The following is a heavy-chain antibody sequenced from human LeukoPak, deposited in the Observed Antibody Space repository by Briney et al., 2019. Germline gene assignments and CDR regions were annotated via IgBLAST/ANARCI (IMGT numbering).Heavy chain of an antibody. Sequence: SVKVSCKASGGTFSCYTISWVRQAPGQGLEWMGRIIPILGIANHAQKFQGRVTITADKSTSTAYMELSSLRSEDTAVYYCARGSVFGVVIITHWGQGTLVTVSS. J-gene: IGHJ4*02. D-gene: IGHD3-3*01. CDR1: GGTFSCYT. V-gene: IGHV1-69*02. CDR3: ARGSVFGVVIITH. CDR2: IIPILGIA.